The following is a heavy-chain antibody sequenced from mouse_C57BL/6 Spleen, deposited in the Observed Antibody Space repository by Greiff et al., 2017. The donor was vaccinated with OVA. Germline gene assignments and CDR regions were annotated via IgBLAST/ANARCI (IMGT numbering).Heavy chain of an antibody. J-gene: IGHJ1*03. D-gene: IGHD2-4*01. CDR1: GYSITSGYY. CDR3: ARDPIKGYFDV. Sequence: EVKVEESGPGLVKPSQSLSLTCSVTGYSITSGYYWNWIRQFPGNKLEWMGYISYDGSNNYNPSLKNRISITRDTSKNQFFLKLNSVTTEDTATYYCARDPIKGYFDVWGTGTTVTVSS. CDR2: ISYDGSN. V-gene: IGHV3-6*01.